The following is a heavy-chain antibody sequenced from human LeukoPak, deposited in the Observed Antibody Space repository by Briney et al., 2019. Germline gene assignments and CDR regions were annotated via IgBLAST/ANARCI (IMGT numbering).Heavy chain of an antibody. Sequence: GGSLRLSCAASGFTFSSSWMHWVRQAPGKGLEWVSAISGSGGSTYYADSVKGRFTISRDNSKNTLYLQMNSLRAEDTAVYYCAKDTDYGGNSWGQGTLVTVSS. D-gene: IGHD4-23*01. J-gene: IGHJ4*02. V-gene: IGHV3-23*01. CDR3: AKDTDYGGNS. CDR2: ISGSGGST. CDR1: GFTFSSSW.